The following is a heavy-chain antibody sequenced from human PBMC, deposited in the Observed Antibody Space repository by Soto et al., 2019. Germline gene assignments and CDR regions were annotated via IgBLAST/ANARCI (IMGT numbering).Heavy chain of an antibody. V-gene: IGHV4-59*08. J-gene: IGHJ4*02. CDR2: IYYGGSA. CDR3: SRGGHCTDGVCSALDY. CDR1: GGSISTYY. D-gene: IGHD2-8*01. Sequence: QVQLQQSGPGLVKPSETLSLTCTVSGGSISTYYWSWIRQPPGKGLEWIGYIYYGGSADYNPSLESRVTISFDRSKQQFSLRLNSVTAADTAVYYCSRGGHCTDGVCSALDYWGQGTLVTVSS.